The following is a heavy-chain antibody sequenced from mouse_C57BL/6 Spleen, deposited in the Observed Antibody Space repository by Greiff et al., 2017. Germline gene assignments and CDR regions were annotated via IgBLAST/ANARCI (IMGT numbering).Heavy chain of an antibody. V-gene: IGHV1-69*01. Sequence: QVQLQQPGAELVMPGASVKLSCKASGYTFTSYWMHWVKQRPGQGLEWIGEIDPSDSYTNYNQKFKGKSTLTVDKSSSTAYMQLSSLTSADSAVYFCARALRSSYKGFAYWGQGTLVTVSA. CDR1: GYTFTSYW. D-gene: IGHD1-1*01. CDR3: ARALRSSYKGFAY. CDR2: IDPSDSYT. J-gene: IGHJ3*01.